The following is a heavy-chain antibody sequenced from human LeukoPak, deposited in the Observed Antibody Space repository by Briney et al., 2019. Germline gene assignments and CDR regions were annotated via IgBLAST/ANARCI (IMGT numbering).Heavy chain of an antibody. CDR1: GYTFTGYY. D-gene: IGHD5-18*01. V-gene: IGHV1-2*02. J-gene: IGHJ4*02. Sequence: GASVKVSCKASGYTFTGYYMHWVRQAPGQGLEWMGWINPNSSGTNYAQKFQGGVTMTRDTSISTAYMELSRLRSDDTAVYYCARAGRGYSYGTFYWGQGTLVTVSS. CDR2: INPNSSGT. CDR3: ARAGRGYSYGTFY.